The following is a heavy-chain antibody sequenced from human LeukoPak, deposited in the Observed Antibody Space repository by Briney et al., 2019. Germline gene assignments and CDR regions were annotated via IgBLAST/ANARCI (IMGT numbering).Heavy chain of an antibody. Sequence: GESLKISRKGCGYSFTTYWIGWVRQMPGKGLEWMGIIFPGDSETIYSPSFQGQVTISADKYISTAYLQWRSLKASDTAMYYCATSESQTRFDYWGQGTLVTASS. CDR3: ATSESQTRFDY. J-gene: IGHJ4*02. V-gene: IGHV5-51*01. D-gene: IGHD1/OR15-1a*01. CDR1: GYSFTTYW. CDR2: IFPGDSET.